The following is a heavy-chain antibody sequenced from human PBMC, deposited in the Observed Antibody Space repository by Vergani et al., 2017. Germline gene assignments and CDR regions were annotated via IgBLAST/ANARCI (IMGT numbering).Heavy chain of an antibody. V-gene: IGHV3-9*01. CDR1: GFTFDDYA. CDR3: AKDPRWVGPLPLYYFDY. J-gene: IGHJ4*02. D-gene: IGHD5-24*01. CDR2: ISWNSGSI. Sequence: EVQLVESGGGLVQPGRSLRLSCAASGFTFDDYAMHWVRQAPGKGLEWVSGISWNSGSIGYADSVKGRFTISRDNAKNSLYLQMNSLRAEDTALYYCAKDPRWVGPLPLYYFDYWGQGTLVTVSS.